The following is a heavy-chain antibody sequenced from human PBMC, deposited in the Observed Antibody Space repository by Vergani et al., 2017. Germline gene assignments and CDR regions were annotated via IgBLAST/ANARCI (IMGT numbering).Heavy chain of an antibody. CDR3: ARDAIAARLNWFDP. CDR2: IIPIFGTA. Sequence: QVQLVQSGAEVKKPGSSVKVSCKASGGTFSSYAISWVRQAPGQGLEWMGGIIPIFGTANYAQKLQGRVTMTTDTSTSTAYMELRSLRSDDTAVYYCARDAIAARLNWFDPWGQGTLVTVSS. CDR1: GGTFSSYA. J-gene: IGHJ5*02. V-gene: IGHV1-69*06. D-gene: IGHD6-6*01.